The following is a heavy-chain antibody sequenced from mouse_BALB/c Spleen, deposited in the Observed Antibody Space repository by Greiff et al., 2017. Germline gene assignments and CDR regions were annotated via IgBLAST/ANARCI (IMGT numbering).Heavy chain of an antibody. CDR2: ISSGGSYT. J-gene: IGHJ4*01. CDR3: TRAPSYGNYAMDY. D-gene: IGHD2-10*01. V-gene: IGHV5-6-4*01. Sequence: EVQRVESGGGLVKPGGSLKLSCAASGFTFSSYTMSWVRQTPEKRLEWVATISSGGSYTYYPDSVKGRFTISRDNAKNTLYLQMSSLKSEDTAMYYCTRAPSYGNYAMDYWGQGTSVTVSS. CDR1: GFTFSSYT.